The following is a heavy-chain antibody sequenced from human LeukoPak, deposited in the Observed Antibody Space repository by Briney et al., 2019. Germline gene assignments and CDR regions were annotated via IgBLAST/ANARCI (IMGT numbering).Heavy chain of an antibody. CDR2: ISGSGGST. CDR1: GFTFSSYA. V-gene: IGHV3-23*01. D-gene: IGHD2-2*01. CDR3: AKEHCSSTSCYYNWFDS. Sequence: GGSLRLSCAASGFTFSSYAMSWVRQAPGKGLEWVSAISGSGGSTYYADSVKGRFTISRDNSKNTLYLQMNSLRAEDTAVYYGAKEHCSSTSCYYNWFDSWGQGTLVTVSS. J-gene: IGHJ5*01.